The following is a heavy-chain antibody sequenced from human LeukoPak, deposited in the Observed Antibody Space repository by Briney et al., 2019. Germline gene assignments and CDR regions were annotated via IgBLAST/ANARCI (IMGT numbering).Heavy chain of an antibody. CDR2: IIPTLGIA. CDR1: GGTFSSYA. Sequence: GSSVKVSCKASGGTFSSYAISWVRQAPGQGLEWMGRIIPTLGIANYAQKFQGRVTITADKSTSTAYMELSSLRSEDTAVYYCARGRGYYEAEYFQHWGQGTLVTVSS. V-gene: IGHV1-69*04. D-gene: IGHD3-22*01. CDR3: ARGRGYYEAEYFQH. J-gene: IGHJ1*01.